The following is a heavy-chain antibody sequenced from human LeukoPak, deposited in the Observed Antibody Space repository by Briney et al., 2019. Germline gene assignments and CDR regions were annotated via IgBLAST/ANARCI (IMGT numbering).Heavy chain of an antibody. J-gene: IGHJ4*02. D-gene: IGHD2-2*01. CDR3: AKHVHSSTSVFDY. Sequence: GGSLRLSCAASGFTFSSYSMNWVRQAPGKGLEWVSSISGSGSSTFYADSVKGRFTFSRDNSENTLFLQMKSLRAADTAIYYCAKHVHSSTSVFDYWGQGTLVTVSS. CDR1: GFTFSSYS. V-gene: IGHV3-23*01. CDR2: ISGSGSST.